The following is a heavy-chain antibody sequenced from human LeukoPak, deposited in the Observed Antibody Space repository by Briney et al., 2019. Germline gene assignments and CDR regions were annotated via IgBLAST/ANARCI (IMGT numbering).Heavy chain of an antibody. CDR3: ARGGSRGSFDN. Sequence: GGSLRLSCAASGFTFESYWMAWVRQAPGKGLEWVAHIKEGGSETYYVDSVKGRFTISRDNAKSSLYLQMNGLRVEDTAIYYCARGGSRGSFDNWGQGALVTVS. CDR2: IKEGGSET. CDR1: GFTFESYW. V-gene: IGHV3-7*04. J-gene: IGHJ4*02. D-gene: IGHD1-26*01.